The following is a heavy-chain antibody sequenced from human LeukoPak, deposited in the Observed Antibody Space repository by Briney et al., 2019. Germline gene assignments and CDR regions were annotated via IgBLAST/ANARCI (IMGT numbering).Heavy chain of an antibody. J-gene: IGHJ6*03. D-gene: IGHD6-6*01. V-gene: IGHV1-69*13. Sequence: ASVKVSCKASGGTFSSYAISWVRQAPGQGLEWMGGIIPIFGTANYAHKFQGRVTITADESTSTAYMELSSLRSEDTTVYYCALQLVIDYYYYMDVWGKGTTVTVSS. CDR2: IIPIFGTA. CDR1: GGTFSSYA. CDR3: ALQLVIDYYYYMDV.